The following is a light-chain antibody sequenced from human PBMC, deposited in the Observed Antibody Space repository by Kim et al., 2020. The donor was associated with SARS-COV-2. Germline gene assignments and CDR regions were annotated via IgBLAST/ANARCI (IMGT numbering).Light chain of an antibody. CDR3: QQYNKWPIT. Sequence: VSPGERAALSCRASQSVSSTLAWYQQKPGQAPRLLIYGASTRATGIPARFSGSGSGTEFTLTISSLQSEDFAVYYCQQYNKWPITFGQGTRLEIK. J-gene: IGKJ5*01. CDR2: GAS. CDR1: QSVSST. V-gene: IGKV3-15*01.